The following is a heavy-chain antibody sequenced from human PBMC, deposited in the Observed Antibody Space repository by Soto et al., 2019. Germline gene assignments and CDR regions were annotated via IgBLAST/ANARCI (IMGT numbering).Heavy chain of an antibody. J-gene: IGHJ6*02. CDR1: GGSISSSSYY. CDR2: IYYSGST. D-gene: IGHD3-3*01. Sequence: SETLSLTCTVSGGSISSSSYYWGWIRQPPGKGLEWIGSIYYSGSTYYNPSLKSRVTISVDTSKNQFSLKLSSVTAADTAVYYCAGEERITIFGVVIIGGYGMDVWGQGTTVTVSS. CDR3: AGEERITIFGVVIIGGYGMDV. V-gene: IGHV4-39*02.